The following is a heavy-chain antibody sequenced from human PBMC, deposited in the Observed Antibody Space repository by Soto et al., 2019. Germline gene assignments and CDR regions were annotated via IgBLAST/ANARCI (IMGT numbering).Heavy chain of an antibody. CDR2: INHSGST. J-gene: IGHJ6*03. D-gene: IGHD3-10*01. CDR3: ARVRGRTMVRGVRVYYYYMDV. V-gene: IGHV4-34*01. Sequence: SETLSLTCAVYGGSFSGYYWSWIRQPPGKGLEWIGEINHSGSTNYNPSLKSRVTISVDTSKNQFSLKLSSVTAADTAVYYCARVRGRTMVRGVRVYYYYMDVWGKGTTVTVSS. CDR1: GGSFSGYY.